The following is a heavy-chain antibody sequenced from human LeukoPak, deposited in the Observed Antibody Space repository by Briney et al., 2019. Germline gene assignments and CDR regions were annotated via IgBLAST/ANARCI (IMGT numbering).Heavy chain of an antibody. Sequence: GGSLRLSCAASGFTFTSYSLNWVRQAPGKGLEWVSSISSSSIYIYYADSVKGRFTISRDNAKNSLYLQMNSLRAEDTAVYYCARGGSYGSVDYWGQGTLVIVSS. CDR1: GFTFTSYS. CDR2: ISSSSIYI. J-gene: IGHJ4*02. V-gene: IGHV3-21*01. D-gene: IGHD1-26*01. CDR3: ARGGSYGSVDY.